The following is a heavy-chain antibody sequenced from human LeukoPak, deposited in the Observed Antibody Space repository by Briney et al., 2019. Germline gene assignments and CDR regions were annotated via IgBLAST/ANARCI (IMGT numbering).Heavy chain of an antibody. CDR2: ISGSGGST. D-gene: IGHD2-15*01. Sequence: HPGGSLRLSCAASGFTFSSYGMSWVRQAPGKGLEWVSAISGSGGSTYYADSVKGRFTISRDNAKNSLFLQMNSLRAEDTAVYYCARVLRYCSGGNCYSGGLGYMDVWGKGTTVTISS. CDR1: GFTFSSYG. V-gene: IGHV3-23*01. J-gene: IGHJ6*03. CDR3: ARVLRYCSGGNCYSGGLGYMDV.